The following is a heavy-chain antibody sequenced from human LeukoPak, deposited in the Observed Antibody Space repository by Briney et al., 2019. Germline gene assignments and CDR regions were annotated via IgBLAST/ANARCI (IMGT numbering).Heavy chain of an antibody. CDR3: VRSLGLQAPIDY. Sequence: SVTLSLTCTVSGGSISSYYWNWIRQPPGKGLEWIGYIYSSGSTNYNPSLKSRVTMSVDTSKNQFSLRLTSVTAADTAVYYCVRSLGLQAPIDYWGQGTLVTVSS. CDR1: GGSISSYY. V-gene: IGHV4-59*01. D-gene: IGHD4-11*01. CDR2: IYSSGST. J-gene: IGHJ4*02.